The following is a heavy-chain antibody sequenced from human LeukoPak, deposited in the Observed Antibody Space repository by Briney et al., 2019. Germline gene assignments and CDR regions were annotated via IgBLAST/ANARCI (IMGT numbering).Heavy chain of an antibody. CDR3: TREIRYFDWFQADY. V-gene: IGHV3-49*03. J-gene: IGHJ4*02. D-gene: IGHD3-9*01. Sequence: GGSLTLSCTTSGFTFDDYSMSWFRQAPGKGLEGVGFIRSKGYGGTAEYAASVKGRITISRDDSNSIAYLQMDSLKTEDTAVYYCTREIRYFDWFQADYWGQGALVTVCS. CDR1: GFTFDDYS. CDR2: IRSKGYGGTA.